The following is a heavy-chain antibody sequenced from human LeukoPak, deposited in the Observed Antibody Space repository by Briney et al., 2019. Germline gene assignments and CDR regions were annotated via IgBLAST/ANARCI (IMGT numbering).Heavy chain of an antibody. D-gene: IGHD4-17*01. J-gene: IGHJ4*02. CDR2: INSGGSST. CDR3: AREQYGDYYFDY. CDR1: GFTFSSYW. V-gene: IGHV3-74*01. Sequence: GGSLRLSCAASGFTFSSYWMHWVRQAPGKGLVWVSRINSGGSSTSYADSVKGRFTISRDNAKNTLYLQMNSLRAEDTAVYYCAREQYGDYYFDYWGQGTLVTVSS.